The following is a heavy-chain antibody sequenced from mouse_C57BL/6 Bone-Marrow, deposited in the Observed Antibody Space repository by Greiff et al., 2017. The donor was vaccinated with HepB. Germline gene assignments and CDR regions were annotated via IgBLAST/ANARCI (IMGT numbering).Heavy chain of an antibody. CDR3: ARGEIYDGYYVYWYFDV. CDR1: GYTFTDYN. V-gene: IGHV1-22*01. D-gene: IGHD2-3*01. Sequence: VQLQQSGPELVKPGASVKMSCKASGYTFTDYNMHWVKQSHGKSLEWIGYINPNNGGTSYNQKFKGKATLTVNKSSSTAYMELRSLTSEDSAVYYCARGEIYDGYYVYWYFDVWGTGTTVTVSS. CDR2: INPNNGGT. J-gene: IGHJ1*03.